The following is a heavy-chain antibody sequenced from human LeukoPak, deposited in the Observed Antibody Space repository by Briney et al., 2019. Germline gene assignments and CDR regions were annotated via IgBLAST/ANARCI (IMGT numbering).Heavy chain of an antibody. J-gene: IGHJ4*02. CDR3: AKVRVAAAGIFDY. CDR2: ISGSGGST. D-gene: IGHD6-13*01. V-gene: IGHV3-23*01. CDR1: GLTFSSYA. Sequence: GGSLRLSCAASGLTFSSYAMSWVRQAPGKGLEWVSGISGSGGSTYYADSVKGRFTISRDNSKNTLYVQMNSLRAEDTAVYYCAKVRVAAAGIFDYWGQGTLVAVSS.